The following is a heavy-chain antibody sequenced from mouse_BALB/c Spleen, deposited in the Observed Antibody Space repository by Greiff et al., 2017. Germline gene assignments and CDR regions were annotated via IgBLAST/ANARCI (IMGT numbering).Heavy chain of an antibody. CDR1: GYSFTSYW. CDR3: ARSRAMITTTGSWFAY. CDR2: IHPSDSET. J-gene: IGHJ3*01. Sequence: QVQLQQSGAELVRPGASVKLSCKASGYSFTSYWMNWVKQRPGQGLEWIGMIHPSDSETRLNQKFKDKATLTVDKSSSTAYMQLSSPTSEDSAVYYCARSRAMITTTGSWFAYWGQGTLVTVSA. V-gene: IGHV1-61*01. D-gene: IGHD2-4*01.